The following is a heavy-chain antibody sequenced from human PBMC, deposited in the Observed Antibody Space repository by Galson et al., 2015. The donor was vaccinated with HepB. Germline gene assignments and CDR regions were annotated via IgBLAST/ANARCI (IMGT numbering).Heavy chain of an antibody. Sequence: SLRLSCAVSDFSVSTNYMSWVRQVPGKGLEWVSLLHAGGRTFYADSVKGRFAISRDDSKNILYLQMNSLRAEDTAVYYCARSLWLVYGFSHFDHWGQGTLVTGSA. D-gene: IGHD2-8*01. V-gene: IGHV3-53*01. CDR2: LHAGGRT. CDR1: DFSVSTNY. J-gene: IGHJ4*02. CDR3: ARSLWLVYGFSHFDH.